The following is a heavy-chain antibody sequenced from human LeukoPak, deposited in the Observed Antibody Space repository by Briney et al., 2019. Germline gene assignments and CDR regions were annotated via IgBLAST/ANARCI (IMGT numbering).Heavy chain of an antibody. D-gene: IGHD1-26*01. CDR3: AKMKGHPLPKYYMDV. J-gene: IGHJ6*01. Sequence: TGGFLRLSCTASGFNFSSFAMSWVRQAPGKGLEWVSAISAAGRSAYYADSLKGRFTISRDNSKNTLYLEMNSLRAEDTAIYYCAKMKGHPLPKYYMDVWGQGTTVTVSS. CDR1: GFNFSSFA. CDR2: ISAAGRSA. V-gene: IGHV3-23*01.